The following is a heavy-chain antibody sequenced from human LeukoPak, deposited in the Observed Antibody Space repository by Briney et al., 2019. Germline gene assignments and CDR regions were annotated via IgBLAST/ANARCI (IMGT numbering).Heavy chain of an antibody. D-gene: IGHD3-10*01. CDR3: ARGITMVRGVIIPAYNWFDP. CDR1: GGSFSGYY. J-gene: IGHJ5*02. V-gene: IGHV4-34*01. CDR2: INRSGST. Sequence: SETLSLTCAVYGGSFSGYYWSWIRQPPGKGLEWIGEINRSGSTNYNPSLKSRVTISVDTSKNQFSLKLSSVTAADTAVYYRARGITMVRGVIIPAYNWFDPWGQGTLVTVSS.